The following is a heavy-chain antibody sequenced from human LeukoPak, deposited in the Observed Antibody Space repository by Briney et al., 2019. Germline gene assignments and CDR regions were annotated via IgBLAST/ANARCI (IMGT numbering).Heavy chain of an antibody. Sequence: VGSLRLSCAASGFIVTNEYMGCVRQAPGKGLEWVSVMYSGGGADYADSVKDRFIISRDTAKNTLYLQMNALRPEDTAVYYCTRDSILAERHGRYDAFDIWGQGTMVTVSS. D-gene: IGHD3-9*01. J-gene: IGHJ3*02. V-gene: IGHV3-66*01. CDR1: GFIVTNEY. CDR2: MYSGGGA. CDR3: TRDSILAERHGRYDAFDI.